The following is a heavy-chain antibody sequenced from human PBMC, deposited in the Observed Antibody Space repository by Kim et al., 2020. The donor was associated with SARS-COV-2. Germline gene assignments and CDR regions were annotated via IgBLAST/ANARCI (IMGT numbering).Heavy chain of an antibody. Sequence: SADSVKGRAPVTRDHTENSLYQQMNNLRDEDTAVYYCARDMDSSSSCADYWGQGTLVTVSS. J-gene: IGHJ4*02. CDR3: ARDMDSSSSCADY. D-gene: IGHD6-6*01. V-gene: IGHV3-21*01.